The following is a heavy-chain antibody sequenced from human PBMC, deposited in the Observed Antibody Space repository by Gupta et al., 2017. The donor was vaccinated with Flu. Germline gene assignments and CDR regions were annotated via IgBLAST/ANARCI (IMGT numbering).Heavy chain of an antibody. CDR3: ATERGNCTGDSCYSYFDH. D-gene: IGHD2-8*02. V-gene: IGHV3-48*03. CDR2: IIGNGNAV. CDR1: GITFSSYQ. Sequence: EVQLVESGGGLAQPGGSLRLSCVASGITFSSYQMNWVRQAPGRGLEWLSYIIGNGNAVYYADSVNGRFTISRDNAQNTLHLQMNSVRADDTGVYYCATERGNCTGDSCYSYFDHWGQGTLVTVSS. J-gene: IGHJ4*02.